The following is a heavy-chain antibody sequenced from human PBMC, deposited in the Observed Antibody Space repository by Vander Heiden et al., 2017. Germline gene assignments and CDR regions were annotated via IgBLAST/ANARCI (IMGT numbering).Heavy chain of an antibody. CDR2: ISWNGDSI. J-gene: IGHJ6*02. V-gene: IGHV3-9*01. CDR1: GFKFDDHA. Sequence: EAQLVESGGNLAQPGRSLRLSCSASGFKFDDHAMHWVRQRPGKGVEWVAGISWNGDSIGYADSVKGRFIISRDNAKNSVYLQMNSLRPEDTALYYCAKDMRAVYYYGMDVWGQGIPVTVSS. CDR3: AKDMRAVYYYGMDV.